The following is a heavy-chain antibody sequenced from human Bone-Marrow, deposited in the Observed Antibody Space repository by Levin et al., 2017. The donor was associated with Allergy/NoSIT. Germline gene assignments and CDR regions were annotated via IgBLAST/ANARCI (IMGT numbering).Heavy chain of an antibody. CDR2: IYSGGST. CDR1: GFTVSSNY. D-gene: IGHD2-21*01. V-gene: IGHV3-66*02. J-gene: IGHJ4*02. Sequence: AGGSLRLSCTATGFTVSSNYMSWVRQAPGKGLEWVSVIYSGGSTYYADSVKGRFTISRDNSKNTLYLQMNSLRAEDTAVYYCAIFSWDYWGQGTLVTVSS. CDR3: AIFSWDY.